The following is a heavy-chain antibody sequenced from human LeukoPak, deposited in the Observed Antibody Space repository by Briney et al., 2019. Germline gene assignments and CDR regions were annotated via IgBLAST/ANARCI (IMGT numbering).Heavy chain of an antibody. D-gene: IGHD5-12*01. CDR1: GGSFSGYY. CDR2: INHSGST. CDR3: ARRGYDQGGFDY. Sequence: SETLSLTCAVYGGSFSGYYWSWIRQPPGKGLEWIGEINHSGSTNYNPSLKSRVHISVDTSKNQFSLKLSSVTAADTAVYYCARRGYDQGGFDYWGQGTLVTVSS. J-gene: IGHJ4*02. V-gene: IGHV4-34*01.